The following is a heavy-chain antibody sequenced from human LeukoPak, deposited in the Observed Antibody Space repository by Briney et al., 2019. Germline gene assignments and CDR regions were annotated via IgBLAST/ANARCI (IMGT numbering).Heavy chain of an antibody. D-gene: IGHD6-13*01. CDR2: INTGDSDT. V-gene: IGHV5-51*01. CDR3: ARLLVGAARRPRQVDAFDI. CDR1: GYSFTSYC. J-gene: IGHJ3*02. Sequence: GESLKSSCKGSGYSFTSYCIGWVRQMPGKGLEWMGIINTGDSDTRYSPSFQGQVTISAGKSISTAYLQWSSLKASDTAMYYGARLLVGAARRPRQVDAFDIWGQGTMVTVSS.